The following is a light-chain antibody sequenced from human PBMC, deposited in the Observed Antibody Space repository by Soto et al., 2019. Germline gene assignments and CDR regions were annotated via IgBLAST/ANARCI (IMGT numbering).Light chain of an antibody. CDR1: QSVYNY. J-gene: IGKJ2*01. CDR3: QQRAAWPYT. Sequence: EIVLTQSPASLSLSPGERATLSCRASQSVYNYLAWFQQKPGQAPRLLIYEASNRATGFPARFSGSGSGTDFALTISSLEPEDVAVYYCQQRAAWPYTFGQGTRLEI. CDR2: EAS. V-gene: IGKV3-11*01.